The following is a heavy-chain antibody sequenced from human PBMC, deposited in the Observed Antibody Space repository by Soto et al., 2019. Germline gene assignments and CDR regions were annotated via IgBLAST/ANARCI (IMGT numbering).Heavy chain of an antibody. CDR3: ARRHSSGWYPSAMDV. V-gene: IGHV4-59*08. CDR1: GGSISSYY. CDR2: IYYSGST. D-gene: IGHD6-19*01. J-gene: IGHJ6*03. Sequence: QVQLQESGPGLVKPSETLSLTCTVSGGSISSYYWSWIRQPPGKGLEWIGYIYYSGSTNYNPSLKSRVTISVDTSKNQFSLKLSSVTAADTAVYYCARRHSSGWYPSAMDVWGKGTTVTVSS.